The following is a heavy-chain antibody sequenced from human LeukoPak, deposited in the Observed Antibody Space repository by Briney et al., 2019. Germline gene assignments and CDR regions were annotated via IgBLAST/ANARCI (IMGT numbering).Heavy chain of an antibody. Sequence: TSETLSITCTVSGGSINSALYYWAWIRQTPEQQLEWIGSVSHDGITKYSPSLGGRVSLSADTSKNAFFMEVHSVTAADSAIYYCARHTIFCSFINCSPFDPWGQGTLVTVSS. CDR2: VSHDGIT. CDR3: ARHTIFCSFINCSPFDP. D-gene: IGHD3-3*01. V-gene: IGHV4-39*01. CDR1: GGSINSALYY. J-gene: IGHJ5*02.